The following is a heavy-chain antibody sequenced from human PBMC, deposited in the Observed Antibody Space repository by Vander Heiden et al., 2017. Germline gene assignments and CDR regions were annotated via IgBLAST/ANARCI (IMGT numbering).Heavy chain of an antibody. J-gene: IGHJ4*02. D-gene: IGHD3-22*01. CDR3: ARRGVEYYYDSSGYYPDY. CDR2: ISTTSSYI. Sequence: EVQLIQSGGGLVKPGGSLRLSCAASGFTFSPYSMNWVRQAPGRGLEWVSSISTTSSYIYYADSVKGRFTISRDNAKNSLYLQMNSLRVEDTAVYYCARRGVEYYYDSSGYYPDYWGQGTLVTVSS. CDR1: GFTFSPYS. V-gene: IGHV3-21*01.